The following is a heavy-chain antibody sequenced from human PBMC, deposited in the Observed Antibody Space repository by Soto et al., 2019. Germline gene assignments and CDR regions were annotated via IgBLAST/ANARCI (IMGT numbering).Heavy chain of an antibody. V-gene: IGHV3-64D*06. D-gene: IGHD3-9*01. CDR3: VKVSTFYDILTGYYSTNFFDP. Sequence: GGSLRLSCSASGFTFSEYSMHWVRQSPGKGLQYVSTISSDGDITYYADSVKGRFTISRDNSKNTLYLQMNSLRPEDTAVYYCVKVSTFYDILTGYYSTNFFDPWGQGTLVTAPQ. J-gene: IGHJ5*02. CDR1: GFTFSEYS. CDR2: ISSDGDIT.